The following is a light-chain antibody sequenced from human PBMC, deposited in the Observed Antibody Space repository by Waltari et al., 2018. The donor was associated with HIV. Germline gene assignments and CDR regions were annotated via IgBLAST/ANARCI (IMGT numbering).Light chain of an antibody. CDR2: DNG. CDR1: SSNVGNNY. CDR3: GTWDFSLSAVV. J-gene: IGLJ3*02. Sequence: QSVLPQPPSVSAAAGQKVTIPCSGTSSNVGNNYVSWYQQLPATAPKLLIYDNGRRPSGIPDRFSGSESGSAATLCITVLQTGDEADYYCGTWDFSLSAVVFGGGTKLTVL. V-gene: IGLV1-51*01.